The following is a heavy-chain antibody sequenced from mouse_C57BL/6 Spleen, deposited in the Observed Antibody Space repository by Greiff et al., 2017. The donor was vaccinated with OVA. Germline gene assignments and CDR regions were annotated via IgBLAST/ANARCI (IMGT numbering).Heavy chain of an antibody. CDR2: IWSGGST. J-gene: IGHJ4*01. Sequence: QVQLKESGPGLVQPSQSLSITCTVSGFSLTSYGVHWVRQSPGKGLEWLGVIWSGGSTDYNAAFISRLSISKDNSKSQVFFKMNSLQADDTAIYYGAREWIYYDYDDYAMDYWGKGTSVTVSS. CDR1: GFSLTSYG. D-gene: IGHD2-4*01. CDR3: AREWIYYDYDDYAMDY. V-gene: IGHV2-2*01.